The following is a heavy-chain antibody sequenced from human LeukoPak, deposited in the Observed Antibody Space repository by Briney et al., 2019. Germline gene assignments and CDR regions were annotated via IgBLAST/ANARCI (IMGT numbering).Heavy chain of an antibody. D-gene: IGHD5-18*01. V-gene: IGHV1-18*01. CDR3: ARMQQLWLSHYYYYMDV. CDR2: ISAYNGNT. Sequence: ASVKVSCEASGYTFTSYGISWVRQAPGQGLEWMGWISAYNGNTNYAQKLQGRVTMTTDTSTSTAYMELGSLRSDDTAVYYCARMQQLWLSHYYYYMDVWGKGTTVTVSS. CDR1: GYTFTSYG. J-gene: IGHJ6*03.